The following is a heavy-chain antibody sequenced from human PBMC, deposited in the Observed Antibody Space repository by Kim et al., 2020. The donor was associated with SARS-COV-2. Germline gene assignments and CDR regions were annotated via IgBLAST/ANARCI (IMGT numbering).Heavy chain of an antibody. Sequence: GGSLRLSCAASGFTFRNYAMHWVRQAPGKGLEWLAILWYDGTIQNYVDSVEGRFTISRDNSKSTLYLQMNSLRVEDTAVYYCARDGGQYYGSSSFIDYWGQGVPVTVSS. J-gene: IGHJ4*02. D-gene: IGHD3-16*01. CDR3: ARDGGQYYGSSSFIDY. CDR2: LWYDGTIQ. CDR1: GFTFRNYA. V-gene: IGHV3-33*01.